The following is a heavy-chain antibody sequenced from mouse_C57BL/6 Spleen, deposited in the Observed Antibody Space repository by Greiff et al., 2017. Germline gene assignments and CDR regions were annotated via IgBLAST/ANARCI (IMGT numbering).Heavy chain of an antibody. Sequence: QVQLKESGAELVRPGTSVKVSCKASGYAFTNYLIEWVKQRPGQGLEWIGVINPGSGGTNYNEKFKGKATLTADKSSSTAYMQLSSLTSEDSAVYFCARSHIYYYGSSPFAYWGQGTLVTVSA. D-gene: IGHD1-1*01. CDR3: ARSHIYYYGSSPFAY. CDR1: GYAFTNYL. CDR2: INPGSGGT. J-gene: IGHJ3*01. V-gene: IGHV1-54*01.